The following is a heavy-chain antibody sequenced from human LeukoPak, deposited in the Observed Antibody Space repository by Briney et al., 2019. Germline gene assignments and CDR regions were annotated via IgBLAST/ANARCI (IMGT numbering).Heavy chain of an antibody. CDR3: ARDRRYFDWLLRDFDY. D-gene: IGHD3-9*01. Sequence: NPGGSLRLSCAASGFTFSSYSMNWVRQAPGKGLEWVSSISSSSSHIYYADSVKGRFTISRDNAKNSLYLQMNSLRAEDTAVYYCARDRRYFDWLLRDFDYWGQGTLVTVSS. CDR1: GFTFSSYS. V-gene: IGHV3-21*01. J-gene: IGHJ4*02. CDR2: ISSSSSHI.